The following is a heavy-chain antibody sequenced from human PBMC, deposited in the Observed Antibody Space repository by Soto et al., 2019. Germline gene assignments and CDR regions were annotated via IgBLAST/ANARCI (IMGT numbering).Heavy chain of an antibody. CDR2: IYYSGST. V-gene: IGHV4-31*03. D-gene: IGHD2-21*02. CDR1: GGSISSGGYY. Sequence: PSETLSLTCTVSGGSISSGGYYWSWIRQHPGKGLEWIGYIYYSGSTYYNPSLKSRVTISVDTSKNQFSLKLSSVTAADTAVYYCARCRPGGDLSNWFDPWGQGTLVTVSS. J-gene: IGHJ5*02. CDR3: ARCRPGGDLSNWFDP.